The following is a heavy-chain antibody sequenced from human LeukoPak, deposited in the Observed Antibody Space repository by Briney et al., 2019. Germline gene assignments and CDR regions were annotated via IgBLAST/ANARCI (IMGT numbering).Heavy chain of an antibody. CDR2: IYYSGST. J-gene: IGHJ3*02. D-gene: IGHD6-6*01. CDR3: ARDRLRKAPLDI. CDR1: GGSISSSSYY. Sequence: SETLSLTCTVSGGSISSSSYYWGWIRQPPGKGLEWIGSIYYSGSTNYNPSLKSRVTISVDRSKNQFSLKLSSVTAADTAVYYCARDRLRKAPLDIWGQGTMVTVSS. V-gene: IGHV4-39*07.